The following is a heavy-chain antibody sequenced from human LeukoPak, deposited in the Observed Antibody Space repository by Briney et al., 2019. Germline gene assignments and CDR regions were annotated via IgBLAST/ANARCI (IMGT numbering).Heavy chain of an antibody. Sequence: GGSLRLSCAASGFTFSNYWMHWVRQAPGKGPVWVSRINSDGNITTYADSVKGRFTISRDNAKNALYLQMNSLRAEDTAVYYCARELSGSSSRHFDYWGQGTLVTVSS. CDR3: ARELSGSSSRHFDY. J-gene: IGHJ4*02. D-gene: IGHD6-13*01. CDR1: GFTFSNYW. CDR2: INSDGNIT. V-gene: IGHV3-74*01.